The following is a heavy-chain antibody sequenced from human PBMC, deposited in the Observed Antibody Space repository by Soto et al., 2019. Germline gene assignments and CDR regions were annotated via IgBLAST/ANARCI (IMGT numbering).Heavy chain of an antibody. CDR3: ARPAVAFYYYGMDV. V-gene: IGHV3-30-3*01. CDR1: GFTFSTYA. CDR2: ISYDGSET. D-gene: IGHD6-19*01. Sequence: GGSLRLSCVASGFTFSTYAMQWVRQTPGKGLDWVALISYDGSETDYADSVQGRFTISRDNSKNTLFLQMNSLRAEDTALYYCARPAVAFYYYGMDVWGQGTTVTVSS. J-gene: IGHJ6*02.